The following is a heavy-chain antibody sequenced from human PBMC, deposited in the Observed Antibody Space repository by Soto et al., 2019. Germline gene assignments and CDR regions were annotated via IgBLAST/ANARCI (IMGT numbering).Heavy chain of an antibody. CDR3: AREGVQHGSGPYYYYGMDV. J-gene: IGHJ6*02. CDR2: ISSSSSYI. V-gene: IGHV3-21*01. Sequence: EVQLVESGGGLVKPRGSLRLSCAASGFTFSSYSMNWVRQAPGKGLEWVSSISSSSSYIYYADSVKGRFTISRDNAKNSLYLQMNSLRAEDTAVYSCAREGVQHGSGPYYYYGMDVWGQGTTVTVSS. D-gene: IGHD3-10*01. CDR1: GFTFSSYS.